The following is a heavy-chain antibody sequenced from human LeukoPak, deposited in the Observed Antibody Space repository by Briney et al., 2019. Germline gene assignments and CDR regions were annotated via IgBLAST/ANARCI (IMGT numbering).Heavy chain of an antibody. CDR3: ARVRDYADYTYYFDY. CDR2: IYTSGST. V-gene: IGHV4-59*10. Sequence: SETLSLTCAVYGGSFSGYYWNWIRQPPGKGLEWIGRIYTSGSTKYNPSLKSRVTISVDTSKNQFSLKLNSVTAADTAVYYCARVRDYADYTYYFDYWGQGTLVTVSS. J-gene: IGHJ4*02. D-gene: IGHD4-17*01. CDR1: GGSFSGYY.